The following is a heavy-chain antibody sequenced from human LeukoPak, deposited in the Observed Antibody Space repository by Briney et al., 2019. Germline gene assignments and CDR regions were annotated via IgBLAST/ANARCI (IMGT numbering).Heavy chain of an antibody. V-gene: IGHV4-38-2*02. D-gene: IGHD3-3*01. CDR2: IYHSGST. J-gene: IGHJ5*02. Sequence: SETLSLTCTVSGYSISSGYYWGWIRQPPGKGLEWIGSIYHSGSTYYNPPLKSRVTTSVDTSKNQFPLKLSSVTAADTAVYYCARTGNYDFWSGYSNWFDPWGQGTLVTVSS. CDR3: ARTGNYDFWSGYSNWFDP. CDR1: GYSISSGYY.